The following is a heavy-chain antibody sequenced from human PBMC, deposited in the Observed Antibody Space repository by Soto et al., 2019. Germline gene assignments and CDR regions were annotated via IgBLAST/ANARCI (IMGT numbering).Heavy chain of an antibody. CDR2: IYYSGST. V-gene: IGHV4-59*01. CDR1: GGSISSYY. CDR3: AREGVSSRWYNYYGMDV. Sequence: PSETLSLTCTVSGGSISSYYWSWIRQPPGKGLEWIGYIYYSGSTNYNPSLKSRVTISVDTSKNQFSLKLSSVTAADTAVYYCAREGVSSRWYNYYGMDVWGQGITVTVSS. J-gene: IGHJ6*02. D-gene: IGHD6-13*01.